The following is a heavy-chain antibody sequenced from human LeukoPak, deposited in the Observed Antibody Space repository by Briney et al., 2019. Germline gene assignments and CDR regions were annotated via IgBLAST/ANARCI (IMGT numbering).Heavy chain of an antibody. CDR2: ISSCCCYI. CDR3: ARNLIAAAGTDLDY. CDR1: GFTFSSYS. J-gene: IGHJ4*02. D-gene: IGHD6-13*01. Sequence: PGGSLRLSCAASGFTFSSYSMNWVRQARGKGLEWVSSISSCCCYIYFAASVKGRFTISRDNPKNSLYLQMNSLRAEDTAVYYCARNLIAAAGTDLDYWGQGTLVTVSS. V-gene: IGHV3-21*01.